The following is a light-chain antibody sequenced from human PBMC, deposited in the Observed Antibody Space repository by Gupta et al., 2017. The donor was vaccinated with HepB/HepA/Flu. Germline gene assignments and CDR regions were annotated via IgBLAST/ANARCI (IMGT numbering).Light chain of an antibody. V-gene: IGKV3-20*01. J-gene: IGKJ5*01. CDR2: GAS. Sequence: EIVLTQSPGTLSLSPGERATLSCRASQRVSSNYLAWYQQKPGQTPRLLIYGASSRATGIPDRFSGSGAGTEFTLTFSRREPEDFAVYYCQHEDSSLITFGQGTQLDIK. CDR3: QHEDSSLIT. CDR1: QRVSSNY.